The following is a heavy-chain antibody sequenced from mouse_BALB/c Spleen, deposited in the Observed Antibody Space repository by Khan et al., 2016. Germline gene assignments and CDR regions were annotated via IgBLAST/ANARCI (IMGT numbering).Heavy chain of an antibody. CDR3: AREETHDFDY. Sequence: EVELVESGAELVKPGASVKLSCTASGFNIKDTYMHWVKQRPEQGLEWIGRIDPANGNTKYDPKFQGKATITADTSSNTAYLQLSSLTSEDTAVYYGAREETHDFDYWGQGTTLTVSS. CDR1: GFNIKDTY. CDR2: IDPANGNT. V-gene: IGHV14-3*02. J-gene: IGHJ2*01.